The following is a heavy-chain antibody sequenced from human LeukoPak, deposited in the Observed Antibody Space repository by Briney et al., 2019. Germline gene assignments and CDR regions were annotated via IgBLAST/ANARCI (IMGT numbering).Heavy chain of an antibody. CDR1: GFTFSSYS. D-gene: IGHD2-15*01. J-gene: IGHJ4*02. CDR2: ISSSSSYI. V-gene: IGHV3-21*01. CDR3: ARDVRYCSGGSCYIFDY. Sequence: GGSLRLSCAASGFTFSSYSMNWVRQAPGKGLEWVSSISSSSSYIYYADSVKGRFTISRDNAKNSLYLQMNSLRAEDTAVCYCARDVRYCSGGSCYIFDYWGQGTLVTVSS.